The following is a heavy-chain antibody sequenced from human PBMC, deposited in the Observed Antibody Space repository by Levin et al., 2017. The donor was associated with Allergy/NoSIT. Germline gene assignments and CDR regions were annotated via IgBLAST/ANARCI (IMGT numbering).Heavy chain of an antibody. CDR2: IGSSSSTI. Sequence: GGSLRLSCAASGFSFSSYSMNWVRQAPGKGLEWVSYIGSSSSTIYYADSVKGRVTISRDNANNSLFLQMNSLRDEDTAVYYCARGRNSGRASFEDWGQGTLVTVSS. CDR3: ARGRNSGRASFED. CDR1: GFSFSSYS. V-gene: IGHV3-48*02. J-gene: IGHJ4*02. D-gene: IGHD6-19*01.